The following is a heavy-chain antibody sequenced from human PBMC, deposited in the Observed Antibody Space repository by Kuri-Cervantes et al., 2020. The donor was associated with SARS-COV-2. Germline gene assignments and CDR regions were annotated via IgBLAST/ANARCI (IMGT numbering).Heavy chain of an antibody. CDR2: IIPIFGTA. V-gene: IGHV1-69*13. D-gene: IGHD6-19*01. Sequence: SVKVSCKASGGTFSSYAISWVRQAPGQGLEWMGRIIPIFGTANYAQKFQGRVTITEDESTSTAYMELSSLRSEDTAVYYCASQEGSGWYPASFQHWGQGTLVTVSS. CDR1: GGTFSSYA. J-gene: IGHJ1*01. CDR3: ASQEGSGWYPASFQH.